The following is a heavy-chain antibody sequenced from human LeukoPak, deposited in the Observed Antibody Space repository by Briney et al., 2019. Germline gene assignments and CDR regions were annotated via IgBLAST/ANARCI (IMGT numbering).Heavy chain of an antibody. V-gene: IGHV1-69*13. Sequence: GASVKVSCTASGGTFSSYAISWVRQAPGQGLEWMGGIIPIFGTANYAQKFQGRVTITADESTSTAYMELSSLRSEDTAVYYCAVAVAGSNYYGMDVWGQGTTVTVSS. CDR2: IIPIFGTA. J-gene: IGHJ6*02. CDR1: GGTFSSYA. D-gene: IGHD6-19*01. CDR3: AVAVAGSNYYGMDV.